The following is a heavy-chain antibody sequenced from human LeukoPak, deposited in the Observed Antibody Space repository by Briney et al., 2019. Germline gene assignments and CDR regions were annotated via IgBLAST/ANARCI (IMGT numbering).Heavy chain of an antibody. Sequence: PSETLSLTCTVSGGSISSYYWSWIRQPPGKGLEWIGYIYYSGSTNYNPSLKSRATISVDTSKNQFSLKLSSVTAADTAVYYCARDQGDCSGGSCYVWFDPWGQGTLVTVSS. J-gene: IGHJ5*02. D-gene: IGHD2-15*01. CDR1: GGSISSYY. CDR3: ARDQGDCSGGSCYVWFDP. CDR2: IYYSGST. V-gene: IGHV4-59*01.